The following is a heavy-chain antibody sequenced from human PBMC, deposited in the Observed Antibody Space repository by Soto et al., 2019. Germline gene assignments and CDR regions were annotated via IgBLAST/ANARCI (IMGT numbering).Heavy chain of an antibody. J-gene: IGHJ4*02. CDR1: GGTFNNYA. Sequence: QVQLVQSGAEVKKPGSSVKVSCKASGGTFNNYAISWVRQAPGQGLEWMGGIIPLFGTANYAQKFEGRVTITTEKSTDTAYMELSSLTSEDTAVYYCARLIGEGYSGTYALDYWGQGTLVTVSS. D-gene: IGHD1-26*01. CDR3: ARLIGEGYSGTYALDY. V-gene: IGHV1-69*06. CDR2: IIPLFGTA.